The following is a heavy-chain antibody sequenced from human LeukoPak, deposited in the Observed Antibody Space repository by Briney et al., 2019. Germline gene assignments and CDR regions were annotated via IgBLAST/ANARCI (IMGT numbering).Heavy chain of an antibody. J-gene: IGHJ5*02. D-gene: IGHD2-8*02. Sequence: GGSLRLSCAASGFTFGDCSMHWVRLAPGKGLEWVAFIRYDGIGKSYADSVKGRFTVSRDNSKNTLFLQMNSLRTEDTAVYYCAKEPGSTGAYDPWGQGTLVTVSS. CDR1: GFTFGDCS. V-gene: IGHV3-30*02. CDR2: IRYDGIGK. CDR3: AKEPGSTGAYDP.